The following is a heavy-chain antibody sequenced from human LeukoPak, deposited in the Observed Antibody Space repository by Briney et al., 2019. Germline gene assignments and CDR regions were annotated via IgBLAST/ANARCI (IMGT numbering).Heavy chain of an antibody. CDR1: GFTFSSYS. Sequence: GGSLRLSCAASGFTFSSYSMNWVRQAPGKGLEWVSSISSSSSYIYYADSVKGRFTISRDNAKNSLYLQMNSLRAEDTAVYYCAKESWWELLGYYFDYWGQGTLVTVSS. CDR2: ISSSSSYI. D-gene: IGHD1-26*01. V-gene: IGHV3-21*01. J-gene: IGHJ4*02. CDR3: AKESWWELLGYYFDY.